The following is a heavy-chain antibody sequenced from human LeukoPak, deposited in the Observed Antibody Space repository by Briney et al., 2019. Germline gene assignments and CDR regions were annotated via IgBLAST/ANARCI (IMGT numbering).Heavy chain of an antibody. D-gene: IGHD6-25*01. J-gene: IGHJ4*02. CDR1: ADSLTTYY. Sequence: PSETLSLTCLVSADSLTTYYWSWFRQPAGARPQWIGQIHIDGTRNYNPSLKSRVAMSIDTSKNQVSLDVFSVTAADTAVYYCAGRDRSTGYSFDYWGRGALVTVSS. CDR3: AGRDRSTGYSFDY. V-gene: IGHV4-4*07. CDR2: IHIDGTR.